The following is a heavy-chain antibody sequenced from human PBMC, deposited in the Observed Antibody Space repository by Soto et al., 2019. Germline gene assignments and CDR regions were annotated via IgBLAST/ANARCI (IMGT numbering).Heavy chain of an antibody. CDR2: IDWDDDK. V-gene: IGHV2-70*11. J-gene: IGHJ5*02. CDR1: GFSLTTSGMC. Sequence: SGPTLVNPTQTLTLTCTFSGFSLTTSGMCVSWIRQPPGKALEWLARIDWDDDKYYSPSLKTRLTISKDTSKNQVVFRMTDMDPGDTATYYCARMGGNWFDPWGQGTLVTVSS. CDR3: ARMGGNWFDP. D-gene: IGHD3-16*01.